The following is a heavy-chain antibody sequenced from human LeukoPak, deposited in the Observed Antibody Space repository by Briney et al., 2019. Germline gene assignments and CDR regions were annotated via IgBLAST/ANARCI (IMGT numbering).Heavy chain of an antibody. CDR3: ARDLGELDAPDY. CDR2: ISSRSSYI. CDR1: GFTFSSYS. J-gene: IGHJ4*02. V-gene: IGHV3-21*01. Sequence: PGGSLRLSCAASGFTFSSYSMDWVRQAPGKGLEWVSSISSRSSYIYYADSVKGRFTISRDNAKNSLYLQMNSLRAEDTAVYYCARDLGELDAPDYWGQGTLVTVSS. D-gene: IGHD3-10*01.